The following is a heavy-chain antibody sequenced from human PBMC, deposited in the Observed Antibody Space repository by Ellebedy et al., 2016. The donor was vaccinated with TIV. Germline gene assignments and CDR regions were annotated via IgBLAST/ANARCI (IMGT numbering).Heavy chain of an antibody. CDR2: ISSGSSDI. D-gene: IGHD3-10*01. CDR3: AKAASYGSGSYVVGWLDP. CDR1: GFSFSRYS. V-gene: IGHV3-21*05. Sequence: GGSLRLXXAAAGFSFSRYSMNRVRQAPGKGLEWLSYISSGSSDIYFADSVKGRFTISRDNAKNSLFLQMDSLRTEDTAIYYCAKAASYGSGSYVVGWLDPWGQGTLVSVSA. J-gene: IGHJ5*02.